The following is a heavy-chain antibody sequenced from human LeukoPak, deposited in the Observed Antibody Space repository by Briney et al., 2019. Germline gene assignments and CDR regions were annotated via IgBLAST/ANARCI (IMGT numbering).Heavy chain of an antibody. CDR2: ISGSGGST. CDR1: GFTFSSYA. Sequence: GGSLRLSCAASGFTFSSYAMSWVRQAPGKGRQWVSTISGSGGSTFYADSVKGRFNSSRDNSKNTLYLQMNSLRAEDTAVYYCAKGRGYCSGGSCYSDYWGQGTLVTVSS. V-gene: IGHV3-23*01. D-gene: IGHD2-15*01. CDR3: AKGRGYCSGGSCYSDY. J-gene: IGHJ4*02.